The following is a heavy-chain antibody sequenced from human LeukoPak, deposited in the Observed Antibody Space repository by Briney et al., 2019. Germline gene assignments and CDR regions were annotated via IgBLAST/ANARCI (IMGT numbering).Heavy chain of an antibody. V-gene: IGHV3-30*02. D-gene: IGHD5-12*01. CDR1: GFTYSSYG. Sequence: GGSLRLSCAASGFTYSSYGMHWVRQAPGKGLEWVAFIRYDGSNKYYADSVKGRFTISRDNSKNTLHLQMNSLRVEDTAVYYCAKAPVGWLRPLDYWGQGTLVTVSS. J-gene: IGHJ4*02. CDR3: AKAPVGWLRPLDY. CDR2: IRYDGSNK.